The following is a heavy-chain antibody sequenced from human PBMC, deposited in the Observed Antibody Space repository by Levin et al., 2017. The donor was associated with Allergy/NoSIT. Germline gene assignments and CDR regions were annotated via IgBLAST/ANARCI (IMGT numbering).Heavy chain of an antibody. CDR3: AKDFGGATDY. J-gene: IGHJ4*02. CDR2: INEDGTTT. D-gene: IGHD3-16*01. CDR1: GFTFSSNW. V-gene: IGHV3-74*01. Sequence: PGGSLRLSCVGSGFTFSSNWMHWVRQVPGKGLVWVSCINEDGTTTNYADSVKGRFTISRDNSKNTVFLQMNSLRVEDTAVYYCAKDFGGATDYWGQGTLVTVSS.